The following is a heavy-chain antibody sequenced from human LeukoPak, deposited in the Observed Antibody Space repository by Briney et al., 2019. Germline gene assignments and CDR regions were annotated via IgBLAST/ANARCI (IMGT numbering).Heavy chain of an antibody. V-gene: IGHV3-30*02. CDR1: GFTFSSYG. CDR3: AKDEGYYYALGSYYFDS. D-gene: IGHD3-10*01. CDR2: ISDDGRSK. J-gene: IGHJ4*02. Sequence: GRSLRLSCAASGFTFSSYGMHWVRQAPGKGLEWVTFISDDGRSKLYADSVKGRFSVSRDNSMDTLDLQMDSLRAEDTAVYYCAKDEGYYYALGSYYFDSWGQGTLVIVSS.